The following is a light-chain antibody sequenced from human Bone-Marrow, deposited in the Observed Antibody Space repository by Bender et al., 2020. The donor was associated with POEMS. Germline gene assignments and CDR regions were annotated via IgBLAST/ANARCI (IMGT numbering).Light chain of an antibody. CDR3: LSYAGSPTWV. CDR1: RSDVGGSDY. V-gene: IGLV2-11*01. J-gene: IGLJ3*02. Sequence: QSALTQPRSVSGSPGQAVTISCSGSRSDVGGSDYVSWYQVHPGKVPRLIIYDVNNRPSGVPDRFSGSKSGNTASLTISGLQPEDEADYYCLSYAGSPTWVFGGGTKLTVL. CDR2: DVN.